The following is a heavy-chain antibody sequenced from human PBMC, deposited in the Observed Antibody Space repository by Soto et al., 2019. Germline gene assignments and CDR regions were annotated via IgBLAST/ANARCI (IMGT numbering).Heavy chain of an antibody. CDR3: ARYGYGSSDFDH. CDR2: IYYRGNT. CDR1: HGSVSSYPLY. Sequence: TLSLTCTVSHGSVSSYPLYWTWIGQHPGKGLEWVGYIYYRGNTYDRPSLKSLVSISINTSQNQFSLSLNSVTAEDTAVYYCARYGYGSSDFDHWGQGTMVTVSS. V-gene: IGHV4-31*01. D-gene: IGHD6-13*01. J-gene: IGHJ4*01.